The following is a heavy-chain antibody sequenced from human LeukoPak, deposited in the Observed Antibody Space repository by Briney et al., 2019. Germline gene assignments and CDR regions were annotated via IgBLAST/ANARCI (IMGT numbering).Heavy chain of an antibody. V-gene: IGHV3-23*01. J-gene: IGHJ4*02. CDR1: GFTFSSYA. D-gene: IGHD6-19*01. Sequence: GGSLRLSCAASGFTFSSYAMSWVRQAPGKGLEWVSAISGSGGSTYYADSVKGRFTISRDNSKNTLYLQINSLRGEDTAVYYCAKGKYSSGGVPDYWGQGTLVTVSS. CDR3: AKGKYSSGGVPDY. CDR2: ISGSGGST.